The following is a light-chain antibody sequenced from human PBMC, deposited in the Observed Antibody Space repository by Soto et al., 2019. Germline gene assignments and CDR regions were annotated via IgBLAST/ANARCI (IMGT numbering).Light chain of an antibody. J-gene: IGKJ4*01. Sequence: EIVLTQSPGTLSLSPGERATLSCRASQSVSSSYLAWYQQKSGQAPRLLIYGASTRATGIPDRFSGSGSGTDFTLTISRLEPEDVAVYYCQQYGSSPPTTFGGGTKVEIK. CDR3: QQYGSSPPTT. V-gene: IGKV3-20*01. CDR2: GAS. CDR1: QSVSSSY.